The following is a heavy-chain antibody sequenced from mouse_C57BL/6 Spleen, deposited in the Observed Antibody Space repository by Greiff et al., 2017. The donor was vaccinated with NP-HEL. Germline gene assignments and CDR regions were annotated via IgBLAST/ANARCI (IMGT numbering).Heavy chain of an antibody. CDR2: ISPGDGDT. D-gene: IGHD1-1*01. Sequence: VQLQQPGAELVMPGASVKLSCKASGYTFTSYWMHWVKQRPGKGLEWIGRISPGDGDTNYNGKFKGKATLTADKSSSTAYMQLSSLTSEDSAVYFCARGDYGSSYWGQGTTLTVSS. CDR1: GYTFTSYW. CDR3: ARGDYGSSY. J-gene: IGHJ2*01. V-gene: IGHV1-82*01.